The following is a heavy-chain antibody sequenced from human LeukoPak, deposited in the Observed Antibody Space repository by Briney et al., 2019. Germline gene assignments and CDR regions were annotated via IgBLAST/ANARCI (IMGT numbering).Heavy chain of an antibody. CDR3: ARDRGWGLRFLDY. Sequence: PGGSLRLSCAASGFTLSSYWMTWVRQAPGKGREWLANIKQDGSEEYYVDSVKGRFTISRDNAKNSLHVQMNSLRAEDTAVYYCARDRGWGLRFLDYWGQGTLVTVSS. CDR1: GFTLSSYW. D-gene: IGHD3-3*01. J-gene: IGHJ4*02. V-gene: IGHV3-7*01. CDR2: IKQDGSEE.